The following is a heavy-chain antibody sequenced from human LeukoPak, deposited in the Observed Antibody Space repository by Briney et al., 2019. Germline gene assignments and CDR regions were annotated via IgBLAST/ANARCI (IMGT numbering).Heavy chain of an antibody. CDR3: ARGHCSGASCSSMDV. J-gene: IGHJ6*04. Sequence: GGSLRLSCAASGFSFSSYDMHWVRQATGKGLEWVSGINPAGDTYYPGSVKGRFTISREDAKNSFYLQKNSLRAGDTAVYYCARGHCSGASCSSMDVWGEGTTVTVSS. V-gene: IGHV3-13*04. CDR1: GFSFSSYD. D-gene: IGHD2-15*01. CDR2: INPAGDT.